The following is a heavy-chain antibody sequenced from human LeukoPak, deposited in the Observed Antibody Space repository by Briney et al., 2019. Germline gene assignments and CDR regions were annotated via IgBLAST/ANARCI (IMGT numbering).Heavy chain of an antibody. J-gene: IGHJ4*02. Sequence: ASVKVSCKASGGTFSSYAISLVRQAPGQGLEWMGGIIPIFGTANYAQKFQGRVTITADESTSTAYMELSSLRSEDTAVYYCARGRGYSGYDSPLDYWGQETLVTVSS. V-gene: IGHV1-69*01. CDR3: ARGRGYSGYDSPLDY. D-gene: IGHD5-12*01. CDR1: GGTFSSYA. CDR2: IIPIFGTA.